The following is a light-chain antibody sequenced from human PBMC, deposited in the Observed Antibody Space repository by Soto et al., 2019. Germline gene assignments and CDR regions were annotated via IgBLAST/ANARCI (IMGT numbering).Light chain of an antibody. V-gene: IGLV2-14*01. CDR3: SSYKRGATLV. Sequence: QSVLTQPASVSGSPGQSITISCTGTSCDVGGYNHVAWYQQYPGKAPKLIIFEVSDRLSGISNRFSGSKSANAASLSISRLQAEDEADYYCSSYKRGATLVFGGGTKLTVL. CDR2: EVS. J-gene: IGLJ2*01. CDR1: SCDVGGYNH.